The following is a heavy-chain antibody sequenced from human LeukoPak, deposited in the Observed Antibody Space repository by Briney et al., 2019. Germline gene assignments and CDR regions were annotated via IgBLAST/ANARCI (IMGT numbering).Heavy chain of an antibody. V-gene: IGHV3-21*01. Sequence: GGSLRLSCAASGFTFSSYSMNWVRQAPGKGLEWVSSIGSSSGYIYYADSVKGRFTISRDNAKNPVYLHMNSLRAEDTAVYYCARAAAGSGNYYYYMDVWGKGTTVTVSS. CDR3: ARAAAGSGNYYYYMDV. CDR2: IGSSSGYI. CDR1: GFTFSSYS. D-gene: IGHD6-13*01. J-gene: IGHJ6*03.